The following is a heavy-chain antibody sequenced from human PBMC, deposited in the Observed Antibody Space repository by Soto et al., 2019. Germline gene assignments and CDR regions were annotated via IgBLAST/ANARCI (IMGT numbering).Heavy chain of an antibody. D-gene: IGHD3-3*01. V-gene: IGHV3-53*04. CDR2: IYSGGST. CDR3: ARESRFWSGYYTENYYYYYYMDV. Sequence: GGSLRLSCAASGFTVSSNYMSWVRQAPGKGLEWVSVIYSGGSTYYADSVKGRFTISRHNSKNTLYLQMNSLRAEDTAVYYCARESRFWSGYYTENYYYYYYMDVWGKGTTVTVSS. CDR1: GFTVSSNY. J-gene: IGHJ6*03.